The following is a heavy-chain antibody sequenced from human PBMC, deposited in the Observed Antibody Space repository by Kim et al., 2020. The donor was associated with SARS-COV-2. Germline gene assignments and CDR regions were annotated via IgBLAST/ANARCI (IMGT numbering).Heavy chain of an antibody. CDR2: IDPSDSYT. CDR3: ATNIAVAGTTDYYYYYGMDV. V-gene: IGHV5-10-1*01. D-gene: IGHD6-19*01. Sequence: GESLKISCKGSGYSFTSYWISWVRQMPGKGLEWMGRIDPSDSYTNYSPSFQGHVTISADKSISTAYLQWSSLKASDTAMYYCATNIAVAGTTDYYYYYGMDVWGQGTTVTVSS. CDR1: GYSFTSYW. J-gene: IGHJ6*02.